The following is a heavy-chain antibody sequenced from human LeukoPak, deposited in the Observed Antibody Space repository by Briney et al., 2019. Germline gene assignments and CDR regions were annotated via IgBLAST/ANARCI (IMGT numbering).Heavy chain of an antibody. J-gene: IGHJ6*03. V-gene: IGHV4-59*08. CDR1: GGSISSYY. CDR2: IYYSGST. CDR3: ARRLGSSGWYYYYYYMDV. Sequence: SETLSLTCTVSGGSISSYYWSWIRQPPGKGLEWIGYIYYSGSTNYNPSLKSRVTISVDTSKNQFSLKLSSVTAADTAVYYCARRLGSSGWYYYYYYMDVWGKGTTVTVSS. D-gene: IGHD6-19*01.